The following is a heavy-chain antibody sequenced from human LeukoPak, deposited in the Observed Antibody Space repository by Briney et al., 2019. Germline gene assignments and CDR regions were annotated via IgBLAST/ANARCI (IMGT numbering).Heavy chain of an antibody. Sequence: SVKVSCKASGGTFSSYAISWVRQAPGQGLEWMGGIIPNFGTANYAQKFQGRVTITTDESTSTAYMELSSLRSEDTAVYYCARSIAVAGTSHYFDYWGQGTLVTVSS. CDR1: GGTFSSYA. J-gene: IGHJ4*02. V-gene: IGHV1-69*05. CDR2: IIPNFGTA. D-gene: IGHD6-19*01. CDR3: ARSIAVAGTSHYFDY.